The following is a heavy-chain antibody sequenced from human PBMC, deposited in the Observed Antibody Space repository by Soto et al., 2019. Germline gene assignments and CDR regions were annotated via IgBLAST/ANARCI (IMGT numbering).Heavy chain of an antibody. CDR2: ISAYNGNT. CDR3: ARAHRSYYYYYGMDV. D-gene: IGHD1-26*01. V-gene: IGHV1-18*01. J-gene: IGHJ6*02. Sequence: QVQLVQSGAEVKKPGASVKVSCKASGYTFTSYGISWVQQVPGQGLEWIGWISAYNGNTNYAQKLQGRVTMTTDTSSSTAYMELRSLRSEDTAVYYCARAHRSYYYYYGMDVWGQGTTVTVSS. CDR1: GYTFTSYG.